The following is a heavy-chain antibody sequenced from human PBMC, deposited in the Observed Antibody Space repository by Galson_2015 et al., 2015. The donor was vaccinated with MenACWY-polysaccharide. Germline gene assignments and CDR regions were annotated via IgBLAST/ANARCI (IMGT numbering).Heavy chain of an antibody. D-gene: IGHD3-22*01. CDR2: IIPIFGTA. J-gene: IGHJ3*02. V-gene: IGHV1-69*13. CDR3: ARDRFPYYYDSSGGAFDI. CDR1: GGTFSSYA. Sequence: SVKVSCKAPGGTFSSYAISWVRQAPGQGLEWMGGIIPIFGTANYAQKFQGRVTITADESTSTAYMELSSLRSEDTAVYYCARDRFPYYYDSSGGAFDIWGQGTMVTVSS.